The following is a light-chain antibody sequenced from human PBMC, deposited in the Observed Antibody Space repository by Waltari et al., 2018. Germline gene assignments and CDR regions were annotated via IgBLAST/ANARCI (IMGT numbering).Light chain of an antibody. CDR2: DVT. Sequence: QSALTQPASVSGSPGQSITISCTGTSSDVGGYNYVSWYQQRPGKAPKLMIYDVTTRPSGVSDRFSGSECGHTASLTIAGLPAWDEGDYYCSSYTSSTTLVFGGGTKLTVL. CDR1: SSDVGGYNY. CDR3: SSYTSSTTLV. V-gene: IGLV2-14*01. J-gene: IGLJ3*02.